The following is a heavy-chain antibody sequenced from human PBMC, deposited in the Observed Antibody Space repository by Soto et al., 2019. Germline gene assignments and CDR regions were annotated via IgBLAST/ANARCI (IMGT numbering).Heavy chain of an antibody. CDR1: GFTFSSYW. V-gene: IGHV3-7*01. D-gene: IGHD3-10*01. CDR2: IKQDGSEK. CDR3: ASHVMVRGDRDAFDI. J-gene: IGHJ3*02. Sequence: GGSLRLSCAASGFTFSSYWMSWVRQAPGKGLEWVANIKQDGSEKYYVDSVKGRFTISRDNAKNSLYLQMNSLRAEDTAVYYCASHVMVRGDRDAFDIWGQGTMVTVSS.